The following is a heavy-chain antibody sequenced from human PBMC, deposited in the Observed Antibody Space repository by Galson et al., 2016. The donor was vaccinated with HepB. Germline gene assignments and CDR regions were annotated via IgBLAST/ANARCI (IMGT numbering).Heavy chain of an antibody. CDR2: IKPDGSEK. CDR1: GFTFSTSW. J-gene: IGHJ4*02. Sequence: SLRLSCAASGFTFSTSWMTWVRQAPGKGLEWVANIKPDGSEKYYVDSVKGRFTISRDNAKNSLYLQMISLRAEDTAVYYCARESGYEYLIKYWGQGTLVTVSS. D-gene: IGHD5-12*01. V-gene: IGHV3-7*01. CDR3: ARESGYEYLIKY.